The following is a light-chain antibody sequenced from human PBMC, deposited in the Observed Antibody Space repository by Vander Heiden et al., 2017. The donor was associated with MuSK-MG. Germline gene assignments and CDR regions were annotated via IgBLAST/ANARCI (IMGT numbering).Light chain of an antibody. CDR2: DVS. J-gene: IGLJ2*01. V-gene: IGLV2-14*01. CDR1: SSDVGGYKY. CDR3: SSYTSSSTLV. Sequence: QSALTQPASVSVAPGQSITISCTGTSSDVGGYKYVSWYQQHPGKAPKLMIYDVSNRPSGVSNRFSGSKSGNTASLTISGLQAEDEADYYCSSYTSSSTLVFGGGTKLTVL.